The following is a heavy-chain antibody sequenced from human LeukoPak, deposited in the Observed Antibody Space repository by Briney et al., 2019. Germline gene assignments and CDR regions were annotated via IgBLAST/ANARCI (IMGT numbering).Heavy chain of an antibody. CDR1: GFTFSSYW. J-gene: IGHJ1*01. D-gene: IGHD6-19*01. CDR3: ARVPITVAGTKDAKYFQH. Sequence: GGSLRLSCAASGFTFSSYWMHWVRQAPGQGLVWVSRINSDGSSTSYADSVKGRFTISRDNAKNTLYLQMNSLRAEDTAVYYCARVPITVAGTKDAKYFQHWGQGTLVTVSS. CDR2: INSDGSST. V-gene: IGHV3-74*01.